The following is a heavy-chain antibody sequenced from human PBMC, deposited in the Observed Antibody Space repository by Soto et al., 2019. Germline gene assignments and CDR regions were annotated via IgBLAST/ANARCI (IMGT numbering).Heavy chain of an antibody. CDR3: ARGSQSYSSGWYWFDP. J-gene: IGHJ5*02. CDR2: IYYSGST. V-gene: IGHV4-61*01. Sequence: SETLSLTCTVSGGSVSSGSYYWSWIRQPPGKGLEWIGYIYYSGSTNYNPSLKSRVTISVDTSKNQFSLKLSSVTAADTAVYYCARGSQSYSSGWYWFDPWGQGTLVTVSS. CDR1: GGSVSSGSYY. D-gene: IGHD6-19*01.